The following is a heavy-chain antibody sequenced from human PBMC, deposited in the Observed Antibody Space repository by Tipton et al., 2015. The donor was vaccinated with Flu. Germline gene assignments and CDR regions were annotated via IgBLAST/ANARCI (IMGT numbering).Heavy chain of an antibody. D-gene: IGHD1-26*01. CDR2: IYSGGST. CDR3: ARSPIVGIVDY. J-gene: IGHJ4*02. CDR1: GFTVSSNY. Sequence: SLRLSCAASGFTVSSNYMSWVRQAPGKGLEWVSVIYSGGSTYYADSVKGRFTISRDNSKNTLYLQMNSLRVEDTAVYYCARSPIVGIVDYWGQGTLVTVSS. V-gene: IGHV3-53*01.